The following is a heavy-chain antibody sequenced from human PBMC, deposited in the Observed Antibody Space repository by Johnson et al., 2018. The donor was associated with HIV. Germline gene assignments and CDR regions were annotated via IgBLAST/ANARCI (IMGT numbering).Heavy chain of an antibody. CDR3: AKGIVVGVRAFDI. CDR2: ISYDGSNK. CDR1: GFTFSSYA. V-gene: IGHV3-30-3*01. Sequence: RLSCAASGFTFSSYAMHWVRQAPGKGLEWVAVISYDGSNKYYADSVKGRFTISRDNSKNTLYLQMNSLRAEDTAVYYCAKGIVVGVRAFDIWGQGTMVTVSS. D-gene: IGHD3-22*01. J-gene: IGHJ3*02.